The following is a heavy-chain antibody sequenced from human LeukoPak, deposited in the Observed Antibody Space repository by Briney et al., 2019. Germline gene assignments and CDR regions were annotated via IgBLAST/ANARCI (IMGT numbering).Heavy chain of an antibody. CDR2: IIPIFGTA. CDR1: GGTFSSYA. Sequence: SVKVSCKASGGTFSSYAISWVRQAPGQGLEWMGRIIPIFGTASYAQKFQGRVTITTDESTSTAYMELSSLRSGDTAVYYCARGSSSYYYDSSGYYELDYWGQGTLVTVSS. V-gene: IGHV1-69*05. J-gene: IGHJ4*02. CDR3: ARGSSSYYYDSSGYYELDY. D-gene: IGHD3-22*01.